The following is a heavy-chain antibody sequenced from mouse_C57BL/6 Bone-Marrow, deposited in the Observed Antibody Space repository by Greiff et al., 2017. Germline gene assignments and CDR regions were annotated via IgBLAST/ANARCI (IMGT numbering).Heavy chain of an antibody. CDR1: GYTFTSYW. J-gene: IGHJ2*01. Sequence: QVQLKQPGAELVKPGASVQLSCKASGYTFTSYWMQWVKQRPGQGLEWIGEIDPSDSYTNYNQKFKGKATLTVDTSSSTAHMQLSGLTSEDSAVCYCASSTVVATDFDDWGQGTTLTVSS. D-gene: IGHD1-1*01. CDR3: ASSTVVATDFDD. CDR2: IDPSDSYT. V-gene: IGHV1-50*01.